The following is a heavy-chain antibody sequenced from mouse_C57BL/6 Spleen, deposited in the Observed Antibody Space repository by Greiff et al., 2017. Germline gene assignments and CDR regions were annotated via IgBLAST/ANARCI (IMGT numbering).Heavy chain of an antibody. J-gene: IGHJ3*01. Sequence: EVQRVESEGGLVQPGSSMKLSCTASGFTFSDYYMAWVRQVPEKGLEWVANINYDGSSTYYLDSLKSRFIISRDNAKNILYLQMSSLKSEDTATYYCAREDWAGFAYWGQGTLVTVSA. CDR2: INYDGSST. CDR3: AREDWAGFAY. D-gene: IGHD4-1*01. V-gene: IGHV5-16*01. CDR1: GFTFSDYY.